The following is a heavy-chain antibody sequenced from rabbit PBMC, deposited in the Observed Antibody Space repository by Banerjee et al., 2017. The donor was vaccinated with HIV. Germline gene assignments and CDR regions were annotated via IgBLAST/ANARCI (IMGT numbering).Heavy chain of an antibody. Sequence: QEQLEESGGGLVQPEGSLTLTCTASGFSFSNKYVMCWVRQAPGKGLEWIACINTSSGNIVYATWAKGRFTISKTSWTTVTLQMTSLTAADTATYFCARENYNDLGKLDLWGQGTLVTVS. CDR3: ARENYNDLGKLDL. V-gene: IGHV1S45*01. CDR2: INTSSGNI. CDR1: GFSFSNKYV. J-gene: IGHJ3*01. D-gene: IGHD2-1*01.